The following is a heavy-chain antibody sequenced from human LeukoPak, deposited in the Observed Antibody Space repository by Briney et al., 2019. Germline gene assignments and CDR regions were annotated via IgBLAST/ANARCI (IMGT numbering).Heavy chain of an antibody. CDR2: IIPIFGTA. CDR1: GGTFSSYA. J-gene: IGHJ5*02. V-gene: IGHV1-69*06. D-gene: IGHD6-13*01. Sequence: SVKVSWEASGGTFSSYAISWVRQAPGQGLEWMGGIIPIFGTANYAQKFQGRVTITADKSTSTAYMELSSLRSEDTAVYYCARDHRGIAADWFDPWGQGTLVTVSS. CDR3: ARDHRGIAADWFDP.